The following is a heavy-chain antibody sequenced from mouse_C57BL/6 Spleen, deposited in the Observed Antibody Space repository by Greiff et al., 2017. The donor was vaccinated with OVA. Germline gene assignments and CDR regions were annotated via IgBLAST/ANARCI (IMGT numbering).Heavy chain of an antibody. D-gene: IGHD2-4*01. CDR1: GFSLTSSG. Sequence: VMLVESGPGLVQPSQSLSITCTVSGFSLTSSGVHWVRQSPGQGLEWLGVIWRGGSTDYNAAFMSRLSITKDNSKSQVFFKMNSLQADDTAIYYCAKKGDYDGYFDVWGTGTTVTVAS. CDR3: AKKGDYDGYFDV. CDR2: IWRGGST. J-gene: IGHJ1*03. V-gene: IGHV2-5*01.